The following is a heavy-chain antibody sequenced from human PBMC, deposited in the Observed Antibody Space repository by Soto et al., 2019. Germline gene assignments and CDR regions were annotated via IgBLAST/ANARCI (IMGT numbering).Heavy chain of an antibody. Sequence: GGSLRLSCAASGFTFSSYGMHWVRQAPGKGLEWVAVIWYDGSNKYYADSVKGRFTISRDNSKNTLYLQMNSLRAEDTAVYYCARGRVIAAVYYYGMDVWGQGTTVTVSS. J-gene: IGHJ6*02. CDR1: GFTFSSYG. V-gene: IGHV3-33*01. CDR3: ARGRVIAAVYYYGMDV. D-gene: IGHD6-13*01. CDR2: IWYDGSNK.